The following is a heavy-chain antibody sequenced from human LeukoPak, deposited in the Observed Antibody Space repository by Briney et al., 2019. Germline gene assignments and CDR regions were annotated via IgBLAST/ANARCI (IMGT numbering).Heavy chain of an antibody. V-gene: IGHV3-43D*03. D-gene: IGHD6-6*01. CDR3: AKDIVEYSSSSEYYYYYMDV. CDR1: GFTFDDYA. CDR2: ISWDGGST. Sequence: GGSLRLSCAASGFTFDDYAMHWVRQAPGKGLEWVSLISWDGGSTYYADSVKGRFTISRDNSKNSLYLQMNSLRAEDTALYYCAKDIVEYSSSSEYYYYYMDVWGKGTTVTVSS. J-gene: IGHJ6*03.